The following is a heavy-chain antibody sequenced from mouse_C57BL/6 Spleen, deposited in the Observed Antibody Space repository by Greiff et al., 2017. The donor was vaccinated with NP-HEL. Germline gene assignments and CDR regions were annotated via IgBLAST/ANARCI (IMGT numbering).Heavy chain of an antibody. J-gene: IGHJ3*01. Sequence: EVQLQESGPGLVKPSQSLSLTCSVTGYSITSGYYWNWIRQFPGNKLEWMGYVRYDGSNNYNPSLKNRISITRDTSKNQFFLKLNSVTTEDTATYYCARGRSTMITAWFAYWGQGTLVTVSA. V-gene: IGHV3-6*01. CDR3: ARGRSTMITAWFAY. CDR2: VRYDGSN. D-gene: IGHD2-4*01. CDR1: GYSITSGYY.